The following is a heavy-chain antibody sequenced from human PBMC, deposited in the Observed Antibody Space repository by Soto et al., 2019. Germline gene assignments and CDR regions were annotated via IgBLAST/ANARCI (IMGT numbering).Heavy chain of an antibody. J-gene: IGHJ5*02. CDR1: GFTFSSYS. CDR2: ISSSSTI. Sequence: LRLSCAASGFTFSSYSMNLVRQAPGKGLEWVSYISSSSTIYYADSVKGRFTISRDNAKNSLYLQMNSLRDEDTAVYYCAREGGNLNLFALWGQGTLETVSS. D-gene: IGHD1-26*01. V-gene: IGHV3-48*02. CDR3: AREGGNLNLFAL.